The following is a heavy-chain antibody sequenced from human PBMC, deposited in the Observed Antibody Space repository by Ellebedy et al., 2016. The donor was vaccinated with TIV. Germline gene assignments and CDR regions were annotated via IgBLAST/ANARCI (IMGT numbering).Heavy chain of an antibody. Sequence: MPSETLSLTCTVSGGSISSYYWSWIRQPPGKGLEWIGYIYYSGSTNYNPSLKSRVTISVDTSKNQFSLKLSSVTAADTAVYYCATRINSYVDYWGQGTLVTVSS. CDR3: ATRINSYVDY. CDR1: GGSISSYY. D-gene: IGHD5-18*01. V-gene: IGHV4-59*12. J-gene: IGHJ4*02. CDR2: IYYSGST.